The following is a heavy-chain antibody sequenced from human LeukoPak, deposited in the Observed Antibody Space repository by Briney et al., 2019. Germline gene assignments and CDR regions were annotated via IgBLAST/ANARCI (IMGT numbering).Heavy chain of an antibody. CDR1: GYTFTSYY. D-gene: IGHD2-21*02. J-gene: IGHJ3*02. CDR3: VAIVVVTAVDDAFDT. V-gene: IGHV1-46*01. Sequence: ASVKVSCKASGYTFTSYYMHWVRQAPGQGLEWMGIINPSGGSTSYAQKFQGRVTMTRDMSTSTVYMELSSLRSEDTAVYYCVAIVVVTAVDDAFDTWGQGTMVTVSS. CDR2: INPSGGST.